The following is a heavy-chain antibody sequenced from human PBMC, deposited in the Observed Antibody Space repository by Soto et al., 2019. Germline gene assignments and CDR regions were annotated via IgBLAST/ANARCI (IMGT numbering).Heavy chain of an antibody. CDR2: ISVGGDTA. CDR3: ASKGAGYCTGGNCYYLDV. D-gene: IGHD2-8*02. J-gene: IGHJ6*03. CDR1: GFPFSSYA. Sequence: EVQLLESGGALVLPGGSLRLSCAASGFPFSSYAVTWVRQAPGKGLEWVSTISVGGDTAYYADSVKGRFTISRDNSKNTLWLQMNSLRAEDTATYHCASKGAGYCTGGNCYYLDVRGKGTTVDVSS. V-gene: IGHV3-23*01.